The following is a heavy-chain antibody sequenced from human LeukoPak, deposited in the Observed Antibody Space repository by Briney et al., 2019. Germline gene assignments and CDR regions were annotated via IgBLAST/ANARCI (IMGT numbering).Heavy chain of an antibody. CDR3: ARPLFGGYSSYYGMDV. J-gene: IGHJ6*02. CDR1: GFTFSSFG. V-gene: IGHV3-66*04. D-gene: IGHD2-21*01. Sequence: GSLRLSCAASGFTFSSFGMHWVRQAPGKGLEWVSVIYSGGNTYYADSVKGRFTISRDNSKNTLYLQMNSLRAEDTAVYYCARPLFGGYSSYYGMDVWGQGTTVTVSS. CDR2: IYSGGNT.